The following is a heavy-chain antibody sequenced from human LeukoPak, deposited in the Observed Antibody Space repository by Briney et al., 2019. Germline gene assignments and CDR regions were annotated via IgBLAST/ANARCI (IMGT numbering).Heavy chain of an antibody. CDR1: GFTFSMYW. CDR3: ARDRSSGWYLTPGFDP. CDR2: IKQDGSEK. Sequence: GGSLRLSCAASGFTFSMYWMSWVRQAPGKGLEWVASIKQDGSEKYYVDSVKGRFTISRDNAKNSLYLQINSLRAEDTAVYYCARDRSSGWYLTPGFDPWGQGTLVTVSS. J-gene: IGHJ5*02. V-gene: IGHV3-7*04. D-gene: IGHD6-19*01.